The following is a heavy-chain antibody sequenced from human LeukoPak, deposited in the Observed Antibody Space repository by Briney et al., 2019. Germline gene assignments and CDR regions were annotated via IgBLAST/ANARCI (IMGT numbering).Heavy chain of an antibody. CDR1: GGSISSYY. V-gene: IGHV4-4*09. Sequence: SETLSLTCTVSGGSISSYYWSWIRQPPGKGLEWIGYIYTSGSTDYNPSLKSRVTISVDTSKNQFSLKLSSVTAADTAVYYCARSRLRQLPRSSYYYYYYMDVWGKGTTVTVSS. J-gene: IGHJ6*03. D-gene: IGHD5-12*01. CDR3: ARSRLRQLPRSSYYYYYYMDV. CDR2: IYTSGST.